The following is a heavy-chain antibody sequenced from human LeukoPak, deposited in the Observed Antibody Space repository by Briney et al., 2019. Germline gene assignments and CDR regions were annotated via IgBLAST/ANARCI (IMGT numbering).Heavy chain of an antibody. V-gene: IGHV3-23*01. CDR1: RFTFGSYV. D-gene: IGHD2-15*01. CDR2: ISGDGGT. CDR3: ARYCGAASCYSGFDY. Sequence: GGSLRLSCAASRFTFGSYVMSWVRQAPGKGPEWVSAISGDGGTYCADSVKGRFTISRDNSKNTLYLQMNSLGGEDTALYYCARYCGAASCYSGFDYWGQGTLVTVAS. J-gene: IGHJ4*02.